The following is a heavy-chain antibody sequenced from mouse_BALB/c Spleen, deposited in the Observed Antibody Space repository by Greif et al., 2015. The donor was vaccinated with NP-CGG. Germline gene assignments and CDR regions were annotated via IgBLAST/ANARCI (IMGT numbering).Heavy chain of an antibody. J-gene: IGHJ2*01. CDR2: IDPENGNT. CDR3: AILGRDFDY. V-gene: IGHV14-1*02. D-gene: IGHD4-1*01. CDR1: GFNIKDYY. Sequence: EVQGVESGAELVRPGALVKLSCKASGFNIKDYYMHWVKQRPEQGLEWIGWIDPENGNTIYDPKFQGKASITADTSSNTAYLQLSSLTSEDTAVYYCAILGRDFDYWGQGTTLTVSS.